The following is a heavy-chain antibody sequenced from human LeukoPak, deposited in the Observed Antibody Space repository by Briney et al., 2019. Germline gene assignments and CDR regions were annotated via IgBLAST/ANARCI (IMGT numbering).Heavy chain of an antibody. Sequence: PSETLSLTCNASGASISSSSYYCGWLRQPPGKGLEWIGSIYYSGSTYYYPSLKSRLTISVDTSKNQFSLRLTSVTAADTAVYYCARPYYDILTAGYYYYYMDVWGKGTTVTVSS. CDR2: IYYSGST. CDR3: ARPYYDILTAGYYYYYMDV. CDR1: GASISSSSYY. V-gene: IGHV4-39*01. D-gene: IGHD3-9*01. J-gene: IGHJ6*03.